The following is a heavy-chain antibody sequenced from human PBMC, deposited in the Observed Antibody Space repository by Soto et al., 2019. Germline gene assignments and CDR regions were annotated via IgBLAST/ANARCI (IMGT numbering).Heavy chain of an antibody. J-gene: IGHJ6*02. Sequence: LRLSCAASGFTFSSYGMNWVRQAPGKGLEWVSALSGSGDTTYYADSVRGRFSISRDNSKNTLYLQMSSLRGEDTAVYYCAKGTQSFYYYAMDVWGQGTTVTVSS. CDR3: AKGTQSFYYYAMDV. V-gene: IGHV3-23*01. CDR1: GFTFSSYG. CDR2: LSGSGDTT.